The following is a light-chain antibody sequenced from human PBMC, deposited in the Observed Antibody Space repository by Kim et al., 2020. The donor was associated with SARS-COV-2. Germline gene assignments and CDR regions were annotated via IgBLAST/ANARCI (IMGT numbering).Light chain of an antibody. V-gene: IGKV1-5*03. CDR2: QVS. CDR1: QSVSSW. Sequence: DIQMTQSPSTLSASVGDSVTITCRASQSVSSWLAWYQQKPGKAPKFLIYQVSTLASGAPSRFSGSGSGTEFTLTISSLQPDDFATYYCQQYNSYSTFGQGTKVDIK. J-gene: IGKJ1*01. CDR3: QQYNSYST.